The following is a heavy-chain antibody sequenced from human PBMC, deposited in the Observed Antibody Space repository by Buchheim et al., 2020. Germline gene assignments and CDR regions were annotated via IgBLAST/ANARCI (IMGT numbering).Heavy chain of an antibody. J-gene: IGHJ6*02. D-gene: IGHD6-19*01. V-gene: IGHV3-30*18. Sequence: QVQLVESGGGVVQPGRSLRLSCAASGFTFSSYGMHWVRQAPGKGLEWVAVISYDGSNKYYADSVKGRFTISRDNSKNKLNLQMNSLRAEDTAVYYCAKDSFPSGWYTVGRYYGMDVWGQGTT. CDR3: AKDSFPSGWYTVGRYYGMDV. CDR1: GFTFSSYG. CDR2: ISYDGSNK.